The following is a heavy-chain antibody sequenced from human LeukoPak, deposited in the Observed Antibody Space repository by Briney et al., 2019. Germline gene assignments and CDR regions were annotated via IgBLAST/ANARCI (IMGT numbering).Heavy chain of an antibody. Sequence: GGSLRLSCAASGFTFNNYALAWVRQTPEKGLECVSAISGDGVSPYYVDSVRGRFTISRDNSKNTLYLQMHSLRVEDTAVYFCARDPGAFPHFFDNWGQGTLVTVSS. CDR2: ISGDGVSP. CDR1: GFTFNNYA. V-gene: IGHV3-23*01. CDR3: ARDPGAFPHFFDN. D-gene: IGHD4/OR15-4a*01. J-gene: IGHJ4*02.